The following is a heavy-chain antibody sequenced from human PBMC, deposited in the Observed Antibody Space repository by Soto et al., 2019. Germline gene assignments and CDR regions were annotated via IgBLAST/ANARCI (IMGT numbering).Heavy chain of an antibody. V-gene: IGHV4-59*11. CDR2: IYYNGNT. CDR1: GGSISNHY. CDR3: AGANWYSEY. D-gene: IGHD7-27*01. Sequence: QVQLQESGPGLVKPSETLSLTCTVSGGSISNHYWSWIRQPPGKGLEWIGYIYYNGNTNYNPSLKSRVTVSVDTSKNQISLRLSSVTAADTAVYYCAGANWYSEYWGQGTLVTVSS. J-gene: IGHJ4*02.